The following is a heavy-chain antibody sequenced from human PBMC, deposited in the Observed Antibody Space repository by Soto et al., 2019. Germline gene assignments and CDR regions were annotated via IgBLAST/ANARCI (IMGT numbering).Heavy chain of an antibody. Sequence: SETLSLTCAVYGGSFSGYYWGWIRQPPGKGLEWIGEINHSGSTNYNPSLKSRVTISVDTSKNQFSLKLSSVTAADTAVYYCAREGYCSGGSCYSRTLDYWGQGTLVTVSS. D-gene: IGHD2-15*01. J-gene: IGHJ4*02. V-gene: IGHV4-34*01. CDR1: GGSFSGYY. CDR3: AREGYCSGGSCYSRTLDY. CDR2: INHSGST.